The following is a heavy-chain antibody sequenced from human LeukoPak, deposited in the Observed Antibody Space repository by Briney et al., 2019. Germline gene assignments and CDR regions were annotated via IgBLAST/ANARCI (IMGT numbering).Heavy chain of an antibody. CDR1: GGTFSSYA. CDR3: ARAPLASVVVVGDAWFDP. D-gene: IGHD2-2*01. J-gene: IGHJ5*02. CDR2: IIPILGIA. V-gene: IGHV1-69*04. Sequence: SVKVSCKASGGTFSSYAISWVRQAPGQGLEWMGSIIPILGIANYAQKFQGRVTITADKSTSTAYMELSSLRSEDTAVYYCARAPLASVVVVGDAWFDPWGQGTLVTVYS.